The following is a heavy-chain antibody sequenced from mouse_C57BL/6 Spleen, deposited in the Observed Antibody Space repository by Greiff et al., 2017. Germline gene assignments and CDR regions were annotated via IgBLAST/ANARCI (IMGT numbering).Heavy chain of an antibody. V-gene: IGHV1-64*01. D-gene: IGHD4-1*01. CDR3: ARRGITGTAFYAMDY. Sequence: QVQLQQPGAELVKPGASVKLSCKASGYTFTSYWMHWVKQRPGQGLEWIGMIHPNSGSTNYNEKFKSKATLTVDKSSSTAYMQLSSLTSEDSAVYYCARRGITGTAFYAMDYWGQGTSVTVSS. J-gene: IGHJ4*01. CDR1: GYTFTSYW. CDR2: IHPNSGST.